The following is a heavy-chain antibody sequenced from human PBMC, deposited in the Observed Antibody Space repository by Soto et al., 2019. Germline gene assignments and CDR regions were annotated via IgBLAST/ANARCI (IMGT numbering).Heavy chain of an antibody. CDR2: MNPNSGNT. CDR3: AGEKVGTTGIDF. Sequence: QAQLVQSGAEVKKPGASVKVSCKASGYTFTGYDINWVQQATGQGLEWMVWMNPNSGNTGYAQDFQGRVTMTRDNAITTAYMELTSLRDDDSAVYYCAGEKVGTTGIDFWGQGTLVTVSS. D-gene: IGHD1-26*01. V-gene: IGHV1-8*01. CDR1: GYTFTGYD. J-gene: IGHJ4*02.